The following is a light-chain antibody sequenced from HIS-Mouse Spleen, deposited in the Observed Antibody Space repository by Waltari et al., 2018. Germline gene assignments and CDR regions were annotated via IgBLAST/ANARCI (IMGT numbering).Light chain of an antibody. J-gene: IGLJ3*02. V-gene: IGLV2-14*03. CDR1: RTVLGGYNY. CDR2: DVS. CDR3: SSYTSSSTV. Sequence: QSALTQPASVSGSPGQSITIPCTGTRTVLGGYNYVSWYQQPPGKAPKLIIYDVSNRPSGVSNRFSGSKSGNTASLTISGLQAEDEADYYCSSYTSSSTVFGGGTKLTVL.